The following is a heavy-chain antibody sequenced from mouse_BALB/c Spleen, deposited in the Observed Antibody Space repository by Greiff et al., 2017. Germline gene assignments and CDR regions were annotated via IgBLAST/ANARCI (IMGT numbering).Heavy chain of an antibody. V-gene: IGHV14-3*02. CDR3: ARDGYYDYYAMDY. J-gene: IGHJ4*01. D-gene: IGHD2-3*01. Sequence: SGAELVKPGASVKLSCTASGFNIKDTYMHWVKQRPEQGLEWIGRIDPANGNTKYDPKFQGKATITADTSSNTAYLQLSSLTSEDTAVYYCARDGYYDYYAMDYWGQGTSVTVSS. CDR2: IDPANGNT. CDR1: GFNIKDTY.